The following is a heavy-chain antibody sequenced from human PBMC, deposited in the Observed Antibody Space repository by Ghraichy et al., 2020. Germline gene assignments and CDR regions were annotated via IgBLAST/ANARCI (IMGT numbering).Heavy chain of an antibody. D-gene: IGHD5-18*01. J-gene: IGHJ4*02. Sequence: SGPTLVKPTQTLTLTCTFSGFSLSTSGVGVGWIRQPPGKALEWLALIYWNDDKRYSPSLKSRLTITKDTSKNQVVLTMTNMDPVDTATYYCAHTGYSYGRHYFDYWGQGTLVTVSS. CDR2: IYWNDDK. V-gene: IGHV2-5*01. CDR1: GFSLSTSGVG. CDR3: AHTGYSYGRHYFDY.